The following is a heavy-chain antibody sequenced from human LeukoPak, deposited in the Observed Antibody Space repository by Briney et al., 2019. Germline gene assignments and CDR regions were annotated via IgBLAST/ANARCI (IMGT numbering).Heavy chain of an antibody. V-gene: IGHV1-69*04. CDR1: GGTFSSYA. CDR2: IIPILGIA. Sequence: SVKVSCKASGGTFSSYAISWVRPAPGQGLEWMGRIIPILGIANYAQKFQGRVTITADKSTSTAYMELSSLRSEDTAVYYCAALTGTRSYYYFDYWGQGTLVTVSS. D-gene: IGHD1-20*01. CDR3: AALTGTRSYYYFDY. J-gene: IGHJ4*02.